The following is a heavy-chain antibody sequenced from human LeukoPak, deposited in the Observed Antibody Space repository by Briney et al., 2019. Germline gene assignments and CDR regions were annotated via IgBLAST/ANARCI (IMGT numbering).Heavy chain of an antibody. CDR2: IKSKTDGGTT. CDR3: TTDSGNYQWEPWDY. D-gene: IGHD1-26*01. V-gene: IGHV3-15*01. CDR1: GFPFSSYW. Sequence: GGSLRLSCAASGFPFSSYWMSWVRQAPGKGLEWVGRIKSKTDGGTTDYAAPVKGRFTISRDDSKNTLYLQMNSLRTEDTAVYYCTTDSGNYQWEPWDYWGQGTLVTVSS. J-gene: IGHJ4*02.